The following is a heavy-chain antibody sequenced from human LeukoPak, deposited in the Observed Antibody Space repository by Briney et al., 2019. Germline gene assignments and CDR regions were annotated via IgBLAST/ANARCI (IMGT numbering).Heavy chain of an antibody. D-gene: IGHD2-15*01. CDR3: ASSWYFGY. V-gene: IGHV3-7*01. J-gene: IGHJ4*02. Sequence: GGSLRLSCAASGFTFSGYWMSWVRQAPGKGLEWVANIKQDGSEKYYVDSVKGRFTISRDNAKNSLYLQMNSLRAEDTAVYYCASSWYFGYWGQGTLVTVSS. CDR1: GFTFSGYW. CDR2: IKQDGSEK.